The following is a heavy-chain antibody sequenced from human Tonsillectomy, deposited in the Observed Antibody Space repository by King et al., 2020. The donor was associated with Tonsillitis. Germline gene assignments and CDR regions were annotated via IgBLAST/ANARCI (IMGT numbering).Heavy chain of an antibody. CDR2: IYYSGST. J-gene: IGHJ1*01. V-gene: IGHV4-61*01. D-gene: IGHD3-9*01. CDR3: AGGGLFGDILTGYSPEYFQH. Sequence: VQLQESGPGLVKPSETLSLTCTVSGGSVSSGSYYWSWIRQPPGKGLEWIGYIYYSGSTNYNPSLKSRVTISVDTSKNQFSLKLSSVTAADTAVYYCAGGGLFGDILTGYSPEYFQHWGQGTLVTVSS. CDR1: GGSVSSGSYY.